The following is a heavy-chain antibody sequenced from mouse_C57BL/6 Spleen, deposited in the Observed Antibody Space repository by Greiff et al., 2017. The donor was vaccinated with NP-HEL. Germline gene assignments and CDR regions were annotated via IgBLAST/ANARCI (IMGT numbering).Heavy chain of an antibody. CDR2: INSDGGST. V-gene: IGHV5-2*01. CDR1: EYEFPSHD. CDR3: ARQGGCSTMINDLYAMDY. D-gene: IGHD2-4*01. J-gene: IGHJ4*01. Sequence: EVKLVESGGGLVQPGESLKLSCESNEYEFPSHDMSWVRKTPEKRLELVAAINSDGGSTYYPDNMESRFIISRDNTKKTLYLQMSNLWSEATALYYLARQGGCSTMINDLYAMDYWGQGTSVTVSS.